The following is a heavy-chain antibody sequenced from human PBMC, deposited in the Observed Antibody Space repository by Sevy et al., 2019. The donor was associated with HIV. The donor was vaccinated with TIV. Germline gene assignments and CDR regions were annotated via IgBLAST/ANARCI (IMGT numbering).Heavy chain of an antibody. D-gene: IGHD6-6*01. CDR3: ANDDARRFSTSSGDFDY. CDR1: GFSFSDYG. CDR2: IRYDGSNK. Sequence: GGSLRLSCAASGFSFSDYGMHWVRQAPGKGLEWVTLIRYDGSNKYYADSVMGRFTIIRDNSKNTLYLQMNSLGAEDTAAYYCANDDARRFSTSSGDFDYWGQGTLVTVSS. V-gene: IGHV3-30*02. J-gene: IGHJ4*02.